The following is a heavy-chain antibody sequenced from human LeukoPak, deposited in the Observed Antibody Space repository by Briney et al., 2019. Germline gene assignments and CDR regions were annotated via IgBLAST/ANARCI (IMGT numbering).Heavy chain of an antibody. V-gene: IGHV4-30-2*01. J-gene: IGHJ4*02. CDR1: GGSISSGGYY. CDR3: ARDRYGSGSYSFDY. D-gene: IGHD3-10*01. CDR2: IYHSGST. Sequence: PSETLSLTCTVSGGSISSGGYYWSWIRQPPGKGLEWIGYIYHSGSTYYNPSLKSRVTISVDRSKNQFSLKLSSVTAADTAVYYCARDRYGSGSYSFDYWGQGTLVTVSS.